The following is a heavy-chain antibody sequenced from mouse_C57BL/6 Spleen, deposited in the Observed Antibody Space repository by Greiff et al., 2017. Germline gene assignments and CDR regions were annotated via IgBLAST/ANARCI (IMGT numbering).Heavy chain of an antibody. CDR3: ARSKVTTVVAPYYFDY. CDR2: ILPGSGST. D-gene: IGHD1-1*01. J-gene: IGHJ2*01. V-gene: IGHV1-9*01. CDR1: GYTFTDYW. Sequence: QVQLKESGAELMKPGASVKLSCKATGYTFTDYWIEWVKQRPGHGLEWIGEILPGSGSTNYNEKFKGKATFTADTSSNTAYMQLSSLTTEDSAIYYCARSKVTTVVAPYYFDYWGQGTTLTVSS.